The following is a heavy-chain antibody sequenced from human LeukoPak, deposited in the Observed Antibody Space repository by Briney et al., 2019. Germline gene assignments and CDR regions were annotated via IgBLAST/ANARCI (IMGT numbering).Heavy chain of an antibody. CDR2: IYSGGST. D-gene: IGHD3-22*01. Sequence: GGSLRLSCAASGFTVSSNYMSWVRQAPGKGLEWVSVIYSGGSTYYADSVKGRFTISRDNSKNTLYLQMNSLRAEDTAVYYCARERSSGYYSYYFDYWGQGTLATVSS. V-gene: IGHV3-53*01. J-gene: IGHJ4*02. CDR3: ARERSSGYYSYYFDY. CDR1: GFTVSSNY.